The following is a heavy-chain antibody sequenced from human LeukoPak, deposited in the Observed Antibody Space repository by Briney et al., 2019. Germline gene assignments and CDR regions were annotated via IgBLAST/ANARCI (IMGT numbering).Heavy chain of an antibody. CDR3: ARPPPSCSSTSCYQHY. Sequence: GGSLRLSCAASGFTFSSYGMHGVRQAPGKGLEWVAIISYDGSNKYYADSVKGRFTISRDNSKNTLYLQMNSLRAEDTDVYYCARPPPSCSSTSCYQHYWGQGTLVTVSS. CDR2: ISYDGSNK. J-gene: IGHJ4*02. D-gene: IGHD2-2*01. CDR1: GFTFSSYG. V-gene: IGHV3-30*03.